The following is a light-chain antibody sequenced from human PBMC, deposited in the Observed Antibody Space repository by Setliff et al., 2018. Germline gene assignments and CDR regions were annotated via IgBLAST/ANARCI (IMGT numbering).Light chain of an antibody. Sequence: DIVMTQSPDSLAVSLGERATINCKSSQSVLYSSNNRNYLVWYQQKPGQAPKPLIYWASTRESGVPDRFSGSGSGTDFTLTISNLQAEDVAVYYCQQYYSTPLTFGGGTKVDIK. V-gene: IGKV4-1*01. J-gene: IGKJ4*01. CDR2: WAS. CDR1: QSVLYSSNNRNY. CDR3: QQYYSTPLT.